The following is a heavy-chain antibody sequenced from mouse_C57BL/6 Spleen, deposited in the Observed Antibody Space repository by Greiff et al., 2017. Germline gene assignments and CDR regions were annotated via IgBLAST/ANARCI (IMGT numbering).Heavy chain of an antibody. Sequence: QVQLQQSGPELVKPGASVKISCKASGYSFTSYYIHWVKQRPGQGLEWIGWIYPGSGNTKYNEKFKGKATLTADTSSSTAYMQLSSLTSEDSAVYYCARRDSNYGFADWGQGTLVTVSA. CDR2: IYPGSGNT. D-gene: IGHD2-5*01. CDR1: GYSFTSYY. CDR3: ARRDSNYGFAD. J-gene: IGHJ3*01. V-gene: IGHV1-66*01.